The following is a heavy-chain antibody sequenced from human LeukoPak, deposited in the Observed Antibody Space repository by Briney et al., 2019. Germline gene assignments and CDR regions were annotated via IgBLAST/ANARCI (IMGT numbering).Heavy chain of an antibody. J-gene: IGHJ4*02. V-gene: IGHV4-34*01. CDR1: GGSFSGFY. CDR2: IDHSGST. Sequence: PSETLSLTCAVYGGSFSGFYWNRIRQPPGKGLEWIGEIDHSGSTNYNPSLKSRVTISVDRANNQFSLKLSSVTAADTAFYYCARGRKGGSALWGQGTLVTVSS. D-gene: IGHD3-10*01. CDR3: ARGRKGGSAL.